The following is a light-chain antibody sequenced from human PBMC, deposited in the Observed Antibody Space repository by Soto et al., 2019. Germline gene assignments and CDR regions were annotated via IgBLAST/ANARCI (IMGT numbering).Light chain of an antibody. CDR3: ILATHCPWT. CDR1: QSLVHSDGNTY. CDR2: KIS. V-gene: IGKV2-24*01. J-gene: IGKJ1*01. Sequence: DVVMTQTPLSSPVTLGQPASISCRSSQSLVHSDGNTYLRWLQQRPGQPPRLLIYKISHRFSGVPDRFSGSGAGTDFTLKISRFEAEDVAINYCILATHCPWTFGQGTKVDI.